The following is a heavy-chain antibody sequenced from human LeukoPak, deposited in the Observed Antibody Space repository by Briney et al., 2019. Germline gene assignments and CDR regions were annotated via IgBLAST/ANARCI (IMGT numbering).Heavy chain of an antibody. Sequence: SETLSPTCTVSGASISTYYWSWLRPPPGKGLEWIGFIHYSGSTNYNPSLKSRVTISVDTSKNHTSLNLSSVTAADTAVYYYATTPVTNYYYYGLDVWGQGTTVTVSS. CDR2: IHYSGST. D-gene: IGHD4-17*01. J-gene: IGHJ6*02. CDR1: GASISTYY. CDR3: ATTPVTNYYYYGLDV. V-gene: IGHV4-59*01.